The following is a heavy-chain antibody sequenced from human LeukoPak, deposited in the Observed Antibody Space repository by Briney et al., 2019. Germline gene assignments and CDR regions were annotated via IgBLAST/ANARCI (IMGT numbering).Heavy chain of an antibody. V-gene: IGHV3-21*01. CDR2: INGDSSHI. CDR3: ARLTCDSSSCYGKYYFDH. D-gene: IGHD2-2*01. CDR1: GFTFSASA. Sequence: GGSLRLSCAASGFTFSASAIDWVRQAPGKGLGWVSSINGDSSHIYYADSVKGRFTIARDNAKNSLHLQMNSLRAEDTAVYYCARLTCDSSSCYGKYYFDHWGQGTLVTVSS. J-gene: IGHJ4*02.